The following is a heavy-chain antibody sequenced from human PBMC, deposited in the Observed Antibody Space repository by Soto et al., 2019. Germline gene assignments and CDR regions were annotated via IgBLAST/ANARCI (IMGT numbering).Heavy chain of an antibody. CDR2: IYYSGST. D-gene: IGHD5-12*01. Sequence: SETLSLTCTVSGGSISSYYWSWIRQPPGKGLEWIGYIYYSGSTNYNPSLKSRVTISVDTSKNQFSLKLSSVTAADTAVYYCARDLRRDGYNYWFDPWGQGTLVTVSS. CDR1: GGSISSYY. CDR3: ARDLRRDGYNYWFDP. J-gene: IGHJ5*02. V-gene: IGHV4-59*01.